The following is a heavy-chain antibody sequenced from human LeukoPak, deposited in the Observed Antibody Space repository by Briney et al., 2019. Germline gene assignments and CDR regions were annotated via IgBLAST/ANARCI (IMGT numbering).Heavy chain of an antibody. CDR3: ARAAPNYGGNSWFDY. Sequence: PGGSLRLSCAASGFTFSSYSMNWVRQAPGKGLEWVSSISSSSSYIYYADSVKGRCTISRDNAKNSLYLQMNSLRAEDTAVYYCARAAPNYGGNSWFDYWGQGTLVTVSS. CDR2: ISSSSSYI. CDR1: GFTFSSYS. J-gene: IGHJ4*02. D-gene: IGHD4-23*01. V-gene: IGHV3-21*01.